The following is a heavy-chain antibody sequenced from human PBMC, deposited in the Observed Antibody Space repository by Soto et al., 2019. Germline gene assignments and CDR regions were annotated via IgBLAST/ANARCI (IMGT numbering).Heavy chain of an antibody. CDR3: ARVWGCGFDF. J-gene: IGHJ3*01. CDR1: GGSISSYY. CDR2: IYYSGST. D-gene: IGHD7-27*01. Sequence: QVQLQESGPGLVKPSETLSLTCTVSGGSISSYYWSWIRQPPGKGLEWIGYIYYSGSTNYNPSLKSRVTISVDTSKNQFSLKLSSVTAADTAVYYCARVWGCGFDFWGQGTMVTVSS. V-gene: IGHV4-59*01.